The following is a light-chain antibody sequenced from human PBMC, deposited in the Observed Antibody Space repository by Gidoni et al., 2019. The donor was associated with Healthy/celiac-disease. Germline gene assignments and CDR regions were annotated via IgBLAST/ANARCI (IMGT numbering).Light chain of an antibody. Sequence: QSALTQPASVSGSPGQSITISCTGTSSDVGCYNLVSWYQQQPGKAPKLMIYEGSKRPSGVSNRFAGSKSSTTAFLTISGLQAEDDADYYCCSYAGSSPWVFGGGTKLTVL. CDR1: SSDVGCYNL. CDR3: CSYAGSSPWV. V-gene: IGLV2-23*01. CDR2: EGS. J-gene: IGLJ3*02.